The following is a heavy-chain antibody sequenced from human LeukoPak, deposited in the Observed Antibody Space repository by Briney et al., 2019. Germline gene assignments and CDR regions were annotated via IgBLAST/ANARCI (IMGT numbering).Heavy chain of an antibody. CDR1: GFAFNTYS. D-gene: IGHD2/OR15-2a*01. Sequence: GGSLRLSCAASGFAFNTYSMNWVRQAPGKGLEWVSFIFSSSTYIYYTDSVKGRFTVSRDNARNSLYLQMDNLRAEDTGVYYCARDFYDGFALDYWGQGTLVTVSS. V-gene: IGHV3-21*03. CDR2: IFSSSTYI. CDR3: ARDFYDGFALDY. J-gene: IGHJ4*02.